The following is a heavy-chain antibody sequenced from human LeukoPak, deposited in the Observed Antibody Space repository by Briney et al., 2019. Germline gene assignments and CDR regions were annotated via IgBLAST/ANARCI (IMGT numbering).Heavy chain of an antibody. Sequence: GGSLRLSCAASGFTFSSYSMNWVRQTPGKGLEWVSSISSSSSYIYYADSVKDRFTISRDNAKNSLYLQMNSLRPEDTAVYYCARDTPPLSIAAAGKGESFDYWGQGTLVTVSS. CDR3: ARDTPPLSIAAAGKGESFDY. J-gene: IGHJ4*02. CDR1: GFTFSSYS. CDR2: ISSSSSYI. D-gene: IGHD6-13*01. V-gene: IGHV3-21*01.